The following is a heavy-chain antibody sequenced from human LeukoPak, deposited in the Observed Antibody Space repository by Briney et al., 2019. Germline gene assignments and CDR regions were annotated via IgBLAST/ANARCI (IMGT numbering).Heavy chain of an antibody. CDR2: INPNSGGT. CDR3: ARDSSSTIYYGMDV. Sequence: GASVKVSCKASGYTLTGYYMHWVRQAPGQGLEWMGWINPNSGGTNYAQKFQGRVTMTRDTSISTAYMELSRLRSDDTAVYYCARDSSSTIYYGMDVWGQGTTVTVSS. D-gene: IGHD6-6*01. V-gene: IGHV1-2*02. CDR1: GYTLTGYY. J-gene: IGHJ6*02.